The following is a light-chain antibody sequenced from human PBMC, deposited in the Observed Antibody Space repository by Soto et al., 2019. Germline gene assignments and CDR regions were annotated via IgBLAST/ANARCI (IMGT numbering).Light chain of an antibody. CDR3: QQRSNWPPEYT. CDR1: KSVRSS. Sequence: EIVLTQSPATLSLSPGERATLSCRASKSVRSSLAWYQQKPGQAPRLLIYDASNRATGIPARFSGSGSGTDFTLTISSLEPEDFAVYYCQQRSNWPPEYTFGQGTKLEIK. V-gene: IGKV3-11*01. J-gene: IGKJ2*01. CDR2: DAS.